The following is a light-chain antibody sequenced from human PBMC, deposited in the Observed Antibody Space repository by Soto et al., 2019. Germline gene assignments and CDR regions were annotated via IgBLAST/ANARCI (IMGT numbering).Light chain of an antibody. CDR1: QSVSSN. CDR3: QQYNNWWT. J-gene: IGKJ1*01. V-gene: IGKV3-15*01. CDR2: GAS. Sequence: EIVMTQSPATLSVSPGERATLSCRASQSVSSNLAWFQQKPGQAPRLLFYGASTRATGIPARFSGSGSGTEFTLSMSSLQSEDFAVYYCQQYNNWWTFGQGTKVDIK.